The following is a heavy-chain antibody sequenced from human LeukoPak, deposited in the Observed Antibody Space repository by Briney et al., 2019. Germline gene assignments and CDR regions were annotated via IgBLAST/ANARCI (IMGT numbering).Heavy chain of an antibody. V-gene: IGHV3-11*06. D-gene: IGHD3-10*01. CDR1: GFTFSDYY. J-gene: IGHJ3*02. Sequence: PGGSLRLSCAASGFTFSDYYMSWIRQAPGKGLEWVSSISSSSSYIYYADSVKGRFTISRDNAKNSLSLQMNSLRAEDTAIYYCARDSYWLGGSIGAFDIWGQGTMVTVSS. CDR2: ISSSSSYI. CDR3: ARDSYWLGGSIGAFDI.